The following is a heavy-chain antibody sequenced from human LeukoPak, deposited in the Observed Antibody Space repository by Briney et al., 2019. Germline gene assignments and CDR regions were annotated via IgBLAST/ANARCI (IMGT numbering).Heavy chain of an antibody. D-gene: IGHD4-17*01. CDR3: ARRATVMPLHAFDI. V-gene: IGHV4-39*01. J-gene: IGHJ3*02. Sequence: SETLSLTCTVSGGSISTNSYYWGWIRQPPGKGLEWIGSIYYSGSTYYNPSSPSLKSRVTISMDASKNQFSLKLTSVTAADTAVYYCARRATVMPLHAFDIWGQGTMVIVSS. CDR2: IYYSGST. CDR1: GGSISTNSYY.